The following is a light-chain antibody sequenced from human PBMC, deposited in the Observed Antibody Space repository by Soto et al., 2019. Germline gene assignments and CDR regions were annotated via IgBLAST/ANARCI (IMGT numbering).Light chain of an antibody. Sequence: EIVMTQSPDTLYVSPGERATLSCRASQSVRSNLAWYQHKPGQAPRLLIYDGSTRALGIPARFSGSESGTEFTLTISSLQSEDFAVYFCQQYDDWPITFGQGTRLEIK. J-gene: IGKJ5*01. CDR1: QSVRSN. V-gene: IGKV3-15*01. CDR2: DGS. CDR3: QQYDDWPIT.